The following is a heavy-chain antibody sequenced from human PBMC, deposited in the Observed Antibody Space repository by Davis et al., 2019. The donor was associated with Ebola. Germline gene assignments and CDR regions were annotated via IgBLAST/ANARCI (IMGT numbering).Heavy chain of an antibody. J-gene: IGHJ6*03. CDR2: ISYEGSNK. CDR3: ARGPYGDYVRDVWGVGVYYYYYMDV. D-gene: IGHD4-17*01. CDR1: GFTFSRSA. V-gene: IGHV3-30-3*01. Sequence: GESLKISCAASGFTFSRSAMHWVRQAPGKGLEWVALISYEGSNKYYADSVKGRFTISRDNAKNTLYLQMNSLRAEDTAVYYCARGPYGDYVRDVWGVGVYYYYYMDVWGKGTTVTVSS.